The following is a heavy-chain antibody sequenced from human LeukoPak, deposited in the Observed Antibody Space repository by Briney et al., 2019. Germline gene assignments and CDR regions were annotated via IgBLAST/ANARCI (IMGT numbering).Heavy chain of an antibody. CDR1: GGSISSSYSY. CDR2: IYYSGNT. V-gene: IGHV4-39*07. D-gene: IGHD2/OR15-2a*01. Sequence: SETLSLTCTVTGGSISSSYSYWGWIRQPPGKGLEGIGNIYYSGNTYCSPSLTSRVTLSVDTSENQFSLKLSSVTAADTAVYYCARAHSIASYYYGVDVWGQGTTVTVSS. CDR3: ARAHSIASYYYGVDV. J-gene: IGHJ6*02.